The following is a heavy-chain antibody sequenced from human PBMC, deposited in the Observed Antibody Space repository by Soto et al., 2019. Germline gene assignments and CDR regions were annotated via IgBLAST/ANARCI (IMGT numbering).Heavy chain of an antibody. J-gene: IGHJ4*02. Sequence: QVQLQESGPGLVKPSQTLSLTCTVSGGSIGSGGYYWSWIRQHPGKGLEWIGYIYYSGSTYHNPSLKSRVTLSVDTSKNQLSLKLSSVTAADTAVYYCARVGGAGYNLDYWGQGTLVTVSS. CDR2: IYYSGST. D-gene: IGHD5-12*01. CDR1: GGSIGSGGYY. V-gene: IGHV4-31*03. CDR3: ARVGGAGYNLDY.